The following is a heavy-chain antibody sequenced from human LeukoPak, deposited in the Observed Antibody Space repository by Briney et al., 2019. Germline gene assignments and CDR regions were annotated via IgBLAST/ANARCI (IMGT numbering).Heavy chain of an antibody. Sequence: GGSLGLSCAASGFTFSSYGMHWVRQAPGQGLEWVAVISYDGSNKYYADSVKGRFTLSRDNSKNTLYLQMNSLRAEDTAVYHCAKDRDSSGYFVFDHWGQGTLVTVSS. J-gene: IGHJ4*02. CDR1: GFTFSSYG. CDR3: AKDRDSSGYFVFDH. V-gene: IGHV3-30*18. CDR2: ISYDGSNK. D-gene: IGHD3-22*01.